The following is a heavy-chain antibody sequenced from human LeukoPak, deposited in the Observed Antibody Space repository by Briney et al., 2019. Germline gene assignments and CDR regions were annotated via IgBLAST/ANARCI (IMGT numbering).Heavy chain of an antibody. Sequence: GGSLRLSCAASGFSFSTYWMNWVRQAPGKGLEWVATMSKDGGQTYYVDSVKGRFTISRDNAKNSLYLQMNSLRAEDTAVYHCSGGSGWTSEYRGRGTLVTVSS. CDR2: MSKDGGQT. CDR3: SGGSGWTSEY. V-gene: IGHV3-7*04. CDR1: GFSFSTYW. D-gene: IGHD6-19*01. J-gene: IGHJ4*02.